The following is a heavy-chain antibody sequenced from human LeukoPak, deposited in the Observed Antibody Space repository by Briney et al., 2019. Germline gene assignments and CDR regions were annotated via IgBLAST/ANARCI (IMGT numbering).Heavy chain of an antibody. Sequence: SVKVFCKASGGTFSSYAISWVRQAPGQGLEWMGRIIPILGIANYAQKFQGRVTITADKSTSTAYMELSSLRSEDTAVYYCAGLFWSGHSWDLYYFDYWGQGTLVTVSS. D-gene: IGHD3-3*01. CDR2: IIPILGIA. V-gene: IGHV1-69*04. CDR1: GGTFSSYA. CDR3: AGLFWSGHSWDLYYFDY. J-gene: IGHJ4*02.